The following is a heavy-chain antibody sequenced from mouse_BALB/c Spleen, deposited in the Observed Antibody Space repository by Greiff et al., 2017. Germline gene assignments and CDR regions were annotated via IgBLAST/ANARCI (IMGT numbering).Heavy chain of an antibody. Sequence: QVQLQQSGAELVKPGASVKLSCKASGYTFTSYWMHWVKQRPGQGLEWIGEINPSNGRTNYNEKFKSKATLTVDKSSSTAYMQLSSLTSEDSAVYYCARRDGRGAMDYWGQGTSVTVSS. D-gene: IGHD1-1*01. CDR1: GYTFTSYW. CDR3: ARRDGRGAMDY. V-gene: IGHV1S81*02. J-gene: IGHJ4*01. CDR2: INPSNGRT.